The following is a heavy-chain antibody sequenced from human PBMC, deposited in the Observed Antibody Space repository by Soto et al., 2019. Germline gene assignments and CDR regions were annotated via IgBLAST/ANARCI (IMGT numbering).Heavy chain of an antibody. CDR2: ITDGSSST. Sequence: ESVGDLVHPGGSLRLSCAASGFIFSSYGMNWVRHAPGKELEWVSYITDGSSSTIYADSVKGRFTISRDNAKNSLYLQMNSLRDEDTAIYYCARDTGGYDLWSGEYYSGFDYWGQGALVTVSS. CDR1: GFIFSSYG. CDR3: ARDTGGYDLWSGEYYSGFDY. V-gene: IGHV3-48*02. J-gene: IGHJ4*02. D-gene: IGHD3-3*01.